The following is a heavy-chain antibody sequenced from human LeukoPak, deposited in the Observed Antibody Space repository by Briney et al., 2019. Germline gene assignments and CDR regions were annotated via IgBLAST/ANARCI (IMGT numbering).Heavy chain of an antibody. CDR3: ARDPPYDSSGSPQ. CDR2: IKQDGSKI. J-gene: IGHJ4*02. Sequence: GGSLRLSCAASGFTFSSYWMNWVRQAPGKGLEWVANIKQDGSKIYYVDSVKGRFTISRDNAKNSLYLQMNSLRAEDTAVYYCARDPPYDSSGSPQWGQGTLVTVSS. V-gene: IGHV3-7*03. D-gene: IGHD3-22*01. CDR1: GFTFSSYW.